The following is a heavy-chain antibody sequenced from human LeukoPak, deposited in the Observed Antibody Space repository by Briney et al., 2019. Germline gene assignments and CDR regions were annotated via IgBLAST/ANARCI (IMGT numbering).Heavy chain of an antibody. Sequence: ASVKVSCKASGFTFTSSAVQWVRQARGQRLEWIGWIVVGSGNTNYAQKLQGRVTMTTDTSTSTAYMELRSLRSDDTAVYYCARDSEGHLTDFDYWGQGTLVTVSS. CDR3: ARDSEGHLTDFDY. CDR2: IVVGSGNT. CDR1: GFTFTSSA. D-gene: IGHD1-26*01. V-gene: IGHV1-58*01. J-gene: IGHJ4*02.